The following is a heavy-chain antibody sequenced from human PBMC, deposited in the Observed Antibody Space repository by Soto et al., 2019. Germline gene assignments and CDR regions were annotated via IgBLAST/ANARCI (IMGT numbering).Heavy chain of an antibody. CDR3: ARDKVPAAIHYSYYGMDV. D-gene: IGHD2-2*01. Sequence: ASVKVSCKASGYTFTSYGISWVRQAPGQGLEWMGWISAYNGNTNYAQKLQGRVTMTTDTSTSTAYMELRSLRSDDTAVYYCARDKVPAAIHYSYYGMDVWGQGTTVTVSS. V-gene: IGHV1-18*01. CDR1: GYTFTSYG. J-gene: IGHJ6*02. CDR2: ISAYNGNT.